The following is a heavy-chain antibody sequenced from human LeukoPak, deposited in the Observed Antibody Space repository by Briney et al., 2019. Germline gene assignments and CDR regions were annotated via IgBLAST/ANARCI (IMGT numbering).Heavy chain of an antibody. CDR1: GFTFSSYA. Sequence: GRSLRLSCAASGFTFSSYAMHWVRQAPGKGLEWVAVISFDGSNKYYADSVKGRFTISRDNSKNTLYLQMNSLRAEDMAVYYCATPEKQWHIFDYWGQGTLVTVSS. CDR3: ATPEKQWHIFDY. CDR2: ISFDGSNK. V-gene: IGHV3-30*04. J-gene: IGHJ4*02. D-gene: IGHD6-19*01.